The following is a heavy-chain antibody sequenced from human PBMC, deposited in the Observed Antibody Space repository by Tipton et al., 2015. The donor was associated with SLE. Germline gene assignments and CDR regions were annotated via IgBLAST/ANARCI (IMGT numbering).Heavy chain of an antibody. CDR1: GGSISPYY. V-gene: IGHV4-59*12. J-gene: IGHJ4*02. CDR3: ARVVRGSLRFLEWLFFDY. D-gene: IGHD3-3*01. Sequence: TLSLTCTVSGGSISPYYWSWVRQPPGKGLEWIGYVYYSGSTYYNPSLKSRVTISVDTSKNQFSLKLSSVTAADTAVYYCARVVRGSLRFLEWLFFDYWGQGTLVTVSS. CDR2: VYYSGST.